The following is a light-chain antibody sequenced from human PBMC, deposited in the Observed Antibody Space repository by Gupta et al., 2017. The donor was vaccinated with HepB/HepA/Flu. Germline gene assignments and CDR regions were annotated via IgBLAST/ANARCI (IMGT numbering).Light chain of an antibody. Sequence: EIVMTQSPGTLSVSPGERATLSCRASQSVKTYLAWYQQKPGQTPRLLIYEASTRATSIPPRFSGSGSGTEFTLTISSLQSEDFAVYYCQQYYNWPPITFGQGTRLEIK. CDR3: QQYYNWPPIT. CDR1: QSVKTY. CDR2: EAS. J-gene: IGKJ5*01. V-gene: IGKV3-15*01.